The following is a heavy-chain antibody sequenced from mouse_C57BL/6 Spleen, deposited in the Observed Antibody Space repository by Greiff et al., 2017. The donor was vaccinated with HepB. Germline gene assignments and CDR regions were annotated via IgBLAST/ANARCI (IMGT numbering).Heavy chain of an antibody. CDR2: INPGSGGT. CDR1: GYAFTNYL. CDR3: ARSGYGYDGFAY. Sequence: QVQLQQSGAELVRPGPSVKVSCKASGYAFTNYLIEWVKQRPGQGLEWIGVINPGSGGTNYNEKFKGKATLTADKSSSTAYMQLSSLTSEDSAVYFCARSGYGYDGFAYWGQGTLVTVSA. V-gene: IGHV1-54*01. D-gene: IGHD2-2*01. J-gene: IGHJ3*01.